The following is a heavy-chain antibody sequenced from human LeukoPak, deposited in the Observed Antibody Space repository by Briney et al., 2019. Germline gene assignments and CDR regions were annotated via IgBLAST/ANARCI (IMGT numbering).Heavy chain of an antibody. CDR1: GFTFSSSS. V-gene: IGHV3-21*01. CDR2: ISSSSSYI. CDR3: ARAFGGADQFDY. Sequence: GGSLRLSCAASGFTFSSSSMSWVRQAPGKGLEWVSSISSSSSYIYYADSVKGRFTISRDNAKNSLYLQMNSLRAEDTAVYYCARAFGGADQFDYWGQGTLVTVSS. J-gene: IGHJ4*02. D-gene: IGHD3-10*01.